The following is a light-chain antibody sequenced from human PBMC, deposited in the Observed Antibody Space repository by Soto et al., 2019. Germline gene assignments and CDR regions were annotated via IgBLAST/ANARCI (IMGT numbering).Light chain of an antibody. CDR3: QQRSDWPPIT. V-gene: IGKV3-11*01. Sequence: EVVLTQSPATLSLSPGERATLSCRASQSVSDYLAWYQQKPGQAPRLLIYDASQRPTDIPARFSGSGFGTDFTLTISNVEPEDFAVYYCQQRSDWPPITFGQGTRLEIK. CDR1: QSVSDY. CDR2: DAS. J-gene: IGKJ5*01.